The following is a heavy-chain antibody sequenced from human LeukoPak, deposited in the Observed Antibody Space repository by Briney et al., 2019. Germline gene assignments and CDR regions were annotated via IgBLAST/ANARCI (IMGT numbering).Heavy chain of an antibody. D-gene: IGHD5-18*01. V-gene: IGHV1-46*01. CDR3: ARVLAGGYSYGLSYYYYYYMDV. J-gene: IGHJ6*03. CDR1: GYTFTSYY. Sequence: ASVKVSCKASGYTFTSYYMHWVRQAPGQGLEWMGIINPSGGSTNYAQKFQGRVTITADKSTSTAYMELSSLKSEDTAVYYCARVLAGGYSYGLSYYYYYYMDVWGKGTTVTVSS. CDR2: INPSGGST.